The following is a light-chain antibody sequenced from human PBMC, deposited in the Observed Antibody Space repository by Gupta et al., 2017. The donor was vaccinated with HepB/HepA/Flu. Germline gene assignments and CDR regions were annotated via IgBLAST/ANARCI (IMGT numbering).Light chain of an antibody. V-gene: IGKV1-39*01. CDR1: QTISGL. Sequence: DIQMTQSPSSLSASVGDRVTITCRASQTISGLLNWYQQKPGNAPKLLIYTTSHLQSGVTSRFSGSGSGTDFTLTSSRLQPEDFGTYYCQQSYRTITFGHGTKVDVK. CDR2: TTS. CDR3: QQSYRTIT. J-gene: IGKJ3*01.